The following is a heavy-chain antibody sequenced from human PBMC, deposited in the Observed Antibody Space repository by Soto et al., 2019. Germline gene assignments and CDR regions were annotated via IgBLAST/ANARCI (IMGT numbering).Heavy chain of an antibody. CDR1: GYTFTSYD. Sequence: QVQLVQSGAGVKKPGASVKVSCKASGYTFTSYDINCVRQATGQGLEWMGWMNPNSGNTGYAKKFQGRVTMTRHTSISTAYIELSSLRYEHTAVYYCAREKSYGDADYWGQGTLVTVSS. V-gene: IGHV1-8*01. J-gene: IGHJ4*02. CDR3: AREKSYGDADY. D-gene: IGHD5-18*01. CDR2: MNPNSGNT.